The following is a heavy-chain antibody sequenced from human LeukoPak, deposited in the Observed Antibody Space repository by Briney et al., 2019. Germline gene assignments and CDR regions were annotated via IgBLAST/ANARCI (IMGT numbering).Heavy chain of an antibody. CDR2: INHSGST. V-gene: IGHV4-34*01. Sequence: SETLSLTCAVYGGSFSGYYWSWIRQPPGKGLEWIGEINHSGSTNYNPSLKSRVTISVDTSKNQFSLKLSSVTAADTAVYYCARAPRYSSSTSCPHDIAAAGSFDYWGQGTLVNVSS. CDR1: GGSFSGYY. J-gene: IGHJ4*02. CDR3: ARAPRYSSSTSCPHDIAAAGSFDY. D-gene: IGHD2-2*01.